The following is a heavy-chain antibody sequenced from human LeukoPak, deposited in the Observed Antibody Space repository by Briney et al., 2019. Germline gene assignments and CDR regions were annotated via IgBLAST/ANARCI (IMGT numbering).Heavy chain of an antibody. CDR1: GFTFSSYW. CDR2: INGGGVNT. Sequence: PGGSLRLSCAASGFTFSSYWMHWVRQAPGKGLEWVSTINGGGVNTHYADSVGGRFTISRDNSKNTLFLQMNSLRDEDTAVYYCAKDLYSNYGPADYWGQGNLVTVSS. V-gene: IGHV3-23*01. J-gene: IGHJ4*02. D-gene: IGHD4-11*01. CDR3: AKDLYSNYGPADY.